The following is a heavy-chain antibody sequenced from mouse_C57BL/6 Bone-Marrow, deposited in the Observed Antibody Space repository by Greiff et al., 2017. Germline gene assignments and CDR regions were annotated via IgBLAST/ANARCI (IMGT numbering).Heavy chain of an antibody. J-gene: IGHJ4*01. Sequence: QVQLQQSGAELARPGASVKMSCKASGYTFTSYTMHWVKQRPGQGLEWIGYINPSSGYTKYNQKFKDKATLTADKSSSTAYMQLSSLTSEDSAVYYCARSCGNYPMDYWGQGTSVTVSS. CDR1: GYTFTSYT. D-gene: IGHD2-1*01. V-gene: IGHV1-4*01. CDR2: INPSSGYT. CDR3: ARSCGNYPMDY.